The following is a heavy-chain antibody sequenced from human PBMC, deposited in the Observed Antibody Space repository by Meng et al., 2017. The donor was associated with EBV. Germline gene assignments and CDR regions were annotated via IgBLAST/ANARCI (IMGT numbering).Heavy chain of an antibody. Sequence: VEFGGGVKKPGSSVKVSCRTSGGTFRSDAVSWVRQAPGQGLEWMGGLIPMVGAPHYAQKFQGRVTIIADESTSTHSMELNSLRSEDTAMYYCASESGRGFTPDYWGQGTLVTVSS. J-gene: IGHJ4*02. D-gene: IGHD3-10*01. CDR1: GGTFRSDA. CDR2: LIPMVGAP. V-gene: IGHV1-69*01. CDR3: ASESGRGFTPDY.